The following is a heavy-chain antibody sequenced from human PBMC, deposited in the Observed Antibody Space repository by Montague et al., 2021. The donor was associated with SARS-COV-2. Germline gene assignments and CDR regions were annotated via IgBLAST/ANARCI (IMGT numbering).Heavy chain of an antibody. CDR2: ISYTGST. CDR1: GGSISSPDYY. J-gene: IGHJ4*02. Sequence: SETLSLTCTVSGGSISSPDYYWGWIRQSPGKGLEWIGSISYTGSTYYNPSLRSRVSVSMDTSKNHFSLSLSSVTVADTAVYFCARQLPSYCATNKCYPYYFDGWGRGALVTVSS. D-gene: IGHD2-8*01. V-gene: IGHV4-39*01. CDR3: ARQLPSYCATNKCYPYYFDG.